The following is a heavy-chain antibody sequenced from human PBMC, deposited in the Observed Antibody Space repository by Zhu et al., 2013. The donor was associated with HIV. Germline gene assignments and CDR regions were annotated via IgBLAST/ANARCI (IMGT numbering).Heavy chain of an antibody. CDR3: AREGSSGWYSFPKYWFDP. Sequence: QVQLVQSGAEVKKPGSSVKVSCKASGGTFSSYTISWVRQAPGQGLEWMGGIIPIFGTANYAQKFQGRVTITADKSTSTAYMELSSLRSEDTAVYYCAREGSSGWYSFPKYWFDPWGQGTLVTVSS. D-gene: IGHD6-19*01. J-gene: IGHJ5*02. CDR2: IIPIFGTA. V-gene: IGHV1-69*08. CDR1: GGTFSSYT.